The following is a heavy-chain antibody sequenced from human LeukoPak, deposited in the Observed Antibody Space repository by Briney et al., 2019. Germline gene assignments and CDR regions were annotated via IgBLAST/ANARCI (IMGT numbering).Heavy chain of an antibody. Sequence: GASVKVSCKASGYTFTNYGISWVRQAPGQGLEWMGWISAYNGKTNYAQKLQGRVTMTTDTSTSTAYMELRSLRSDDTAVYYCARVHSGVISVVLRDDDAFDMWGQGTMVNVSS. CDR1: GYTFTNYG. J-gene: IGHJ3*02. D-gene: IGHD3-10*01. V-gene: IGHV1-18*01. CDR3: ARVHSGVISVVLRDDDAFDM. CDR2: ISAYNGKT.